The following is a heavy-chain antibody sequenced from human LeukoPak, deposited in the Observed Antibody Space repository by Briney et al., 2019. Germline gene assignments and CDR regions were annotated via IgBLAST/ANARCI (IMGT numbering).Heavy chain of an antibody. CDR3: AKGGGDWPFDY. D-gene: IGHD2-21*02. CDR1: GFTFSSYW. V-gene: IGHV3-23*01. CDR2: ISRSGGST. J-gene: IGHJ4*02. Sequence: GGSLRLSCAASGFTFSSYWMSWVRQAPGKGLEWVSAISRSGGSTYYADSVKGRFTISRDNSKNTLYLQVNSLRAEDTAVYYCAKGGGDWPFDYWGQGTLVTVSS.